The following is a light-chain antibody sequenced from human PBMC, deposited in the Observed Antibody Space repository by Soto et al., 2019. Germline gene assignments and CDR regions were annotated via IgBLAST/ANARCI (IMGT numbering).Light chain of an antibody. V-gene: IGLV2-14*01. CDR1: SGDVGAYNF. CDR2: DVT. J-gene: IGLJ2*01. Sequence: QSALTQPASVSGSPGQSITISCAGTSGDVGAYNFVTWFQQHPGKVPKLIIYDVTDRPSGVSDRFSGSKSGNTASLTISGLLAEDEAEYYCGSYTTINTMIFGGGTKLTVL. CDR3: GSYTTINTMI.